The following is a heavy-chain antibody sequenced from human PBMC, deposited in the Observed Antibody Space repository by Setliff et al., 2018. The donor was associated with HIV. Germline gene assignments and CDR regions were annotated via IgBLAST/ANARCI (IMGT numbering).Heavy chain of an antibody. CDR2: IDPNSTDT. J-gene: IGHJ4*02. V-gene: IGHV1-2*02. CDR1: GDTFSTSA. D-gene: IGHD3-16*01. CDR3: VKTTGSVLGTYYFDL. Sequence: ASVKVSCKAPGDTFSTSALSWVRQAPGHGLEWMGWIDPNSTDTNYALKFQGRVTFTTDTSVSTSYMELERLSADDTAFYYCVKTTGSVLGTYYFDLWGQGTLVTVSS.